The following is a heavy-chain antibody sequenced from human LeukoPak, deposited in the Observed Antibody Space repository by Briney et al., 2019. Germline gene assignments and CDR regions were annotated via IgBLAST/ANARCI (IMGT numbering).Heavy chain of an antibody. CDR1: GGTFSSYA. D-gene: IGHD6-25*01. V-gene: IGHV1-69*13. Sequence: SVKVSCKASGGTFSSYAISWVRQAPGQGLEWMGGIIPIFGTANYAQKFQGRVTITADESTSTAYMELSSLRSEDTAVYYCARGWGQRLTDYYGMDVWGKGTTVTVSS. CDR3: ARGWGQRLTDYYGMDV. J-gene: IGHJ6*04. CDR2: IIPIFGTA.